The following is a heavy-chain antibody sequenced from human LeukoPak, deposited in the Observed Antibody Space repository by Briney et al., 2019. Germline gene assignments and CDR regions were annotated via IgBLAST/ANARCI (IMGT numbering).Heavy chain of an antibody. D-gene: IGHD3-22*01. V-gene: IGHV4-61*02. Sequence: PSQTLSLTCTVSGGSISSGSYYWSWIRQPAGKGLEWIGRIYTSGSTNYNPSLKSRVTISVDTSKNQFSLRLSSVTAADTAVYYCARGDPYYYDSSGYLDYWGQGTLVTVSS. CDR1: GGSISSGSYY. J-gene: IGHJ4*02. CDR3: ARGDPYYYDSSGYLDY. CDR2: IYTSGST.